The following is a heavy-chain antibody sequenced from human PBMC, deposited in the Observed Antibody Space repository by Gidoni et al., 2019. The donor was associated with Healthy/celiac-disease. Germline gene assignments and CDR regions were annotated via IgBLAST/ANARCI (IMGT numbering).Heavy chain of an antibody. Sequence: QLQLQESGSGLVKPSQTLSLPCAVSGGSISSGGYSWSWIRQPPGKGLEWIGYIYHSGSTYYNPSLKSRVTISVDRSKNQFSLKLSSVTAADTAVYYCARATASSGYYPLFDYWGQGTLVTVSS. CDR1: GGSISSGGYS. CDR2: IYHSGST. CDR3: ARATASSGYYPLFDY. V-gene: IGHV4-30-2*01. J-gene: IGHJ4*02. D-gene: IGHD3-22*01.